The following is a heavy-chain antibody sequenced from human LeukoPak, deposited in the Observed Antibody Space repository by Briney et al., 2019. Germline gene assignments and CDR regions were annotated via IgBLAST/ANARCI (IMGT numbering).Heavy chain of an antibody. J-gene: IGHJ5*02. CDR2: IYSGGST. Sequence: GGSLRLSCAASGFTVSKNYMSWVRQAPGKGLEWVSVIYSGGSTYYADSVKGRFTISRDNSKNMLFLQMDSLRADDMAMYYCVKDCCDYSPLDHWGRGTQVTVSS. CDR1: GFTVSKNY. V-gene: IGHV3-53*01. CDR3: VKDCCDYSPLDH. D-gene: IGHD2-21*01.